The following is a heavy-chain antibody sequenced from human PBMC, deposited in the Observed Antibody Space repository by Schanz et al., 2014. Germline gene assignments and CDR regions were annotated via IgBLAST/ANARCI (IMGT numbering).Heavy chain of an antibody. J-gene: IGHJ4*02. CDR3: ARIGGSVFDY. CDR2: ISGGGGTT. V-gene: IGHV3-23*01. D-gene: IGHD3-10*01. CDR1: GFTFSSYA. Sequence: EVQLLESGGGLVQPGGSLRLSCAASGFTFSSYAMSWVRQAPGKGLEWVSAISGGGGTTYYADSVKGRFTISRDNSKNPLYLQMNSLRAEATAVYYCARIGGSVFDYWAQGTLVTVSS.